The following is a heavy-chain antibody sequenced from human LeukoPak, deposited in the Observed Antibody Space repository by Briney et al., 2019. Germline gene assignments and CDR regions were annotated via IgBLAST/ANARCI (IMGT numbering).Heavy chain of an antibody. V-gene: IGHV4-34*01. J-gene: IGHJ6*03. CDR2: INHSGST. CDR1: GGSISSYY. CDR3: ARQGGFSSGWYFRDYYYYMDV. Sequence: SETLSLTCIVSGGSISSYYWSWIRQPPGKGLEWIGEINHSGSTNYNPSLKSRVTISVDTSKNQFSLKLSSVTAADTAVYYCARQGGFSSGWYFRDYYYYMDVWGKGTTVTISS. D-gene: IGHD6-19*01.